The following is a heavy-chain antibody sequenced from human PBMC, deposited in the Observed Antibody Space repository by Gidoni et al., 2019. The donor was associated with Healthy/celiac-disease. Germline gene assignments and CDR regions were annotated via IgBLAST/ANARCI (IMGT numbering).Heavy chain of an antibody. D-gene: IGHD3-10*01. V-gene: IGHV3-53*01. Sequence: VQLVESGGGLLQHGGSLRLSCAASGFTVSSNYMSWVRQVPGKGLEWASVIYSVVSTYYADSVKGRFTISRDNSKNTLYLQMNSLRAEDTAVYYCARAMVPSLYGMDVWGQGTTVTVSS. CDR2: IYSVVST. CDR1: GFTVSSNY. J-gene: IGHJ6*02. CDR3: ARAMVPSLYGMDV.